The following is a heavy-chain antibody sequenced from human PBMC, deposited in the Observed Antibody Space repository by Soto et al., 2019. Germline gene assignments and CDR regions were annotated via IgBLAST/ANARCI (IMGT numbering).Heavy chain of an antibody. CDR3: AKDLYSSDWYNYFDP. CDR2: ISHDGGAK. J-gene: IGHJ5*02. CDR1: GFSFSTTG. Sequence: QVQLVESGGGVVQPGRSLRLSCAASGFSFSTTGMHWVRQATGKGLEWVAMISHDGGAKYYADSVKGRFTISRDDSKNTLYLQMNSLRPEDTAVYYCAKDLYSSDWYNYFDPWGQGTLVTVSS. D-gene: IGHD6-19*01. V-gene: IGHV3-30*18.